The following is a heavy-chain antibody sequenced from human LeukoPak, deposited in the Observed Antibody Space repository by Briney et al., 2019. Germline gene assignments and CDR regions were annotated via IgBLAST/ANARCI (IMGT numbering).Heavy chain of an antibody. Sequence: GGSLRLSCAASGFTFSNYNMNWVRQAPGKGLEWVSSISSGSSYIYYADSVKGRFTISRDNAKNSLYLQMNSLRAEDTAVYYCARLRYCSGGSCYASAFDIWGQGTMVTVS. D-gene: IGHD2-15*01. CDR3: ARLRYCSGGSCYASAFDI. CDR1: GFTFSNYN. CDR2: ISSGSSYI. J-gene: IGHJ3*02. V-gene: IGHV3-21*01.